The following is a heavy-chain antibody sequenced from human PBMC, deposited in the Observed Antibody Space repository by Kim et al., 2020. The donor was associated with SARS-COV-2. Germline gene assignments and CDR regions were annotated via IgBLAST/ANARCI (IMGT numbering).Heavy chain of an antibody. V-gene: IGHV4-38-2*02. Sequence: SETLSLTCTVSGYSISSGYYWGWIRQPPGKGLEWIGSIYHSGSTYYNPSLKSRVTISVDTSKNQFSLKLSSVTAADTAVYYCARAERNTPHDYGDYFDYWGQGTLVTVSS. CDR3: ARAERNTPHDYGDYFDY. D-gene: IGHD4-17*01. CDR1: GYSISSGYY. CDR2: IYHSGST. J-gene: IGHJ4*02.